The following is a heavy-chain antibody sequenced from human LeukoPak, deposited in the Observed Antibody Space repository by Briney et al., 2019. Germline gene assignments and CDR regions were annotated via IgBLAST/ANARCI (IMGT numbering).Heavy chain of an antibody. V-gene: IGHV3-30*04. CDR2: ISYDGSNK. CDR3: ARGGAYLSRRAFDI. Sequence: AGGSLRLSCAASGFTFSSYAMHWVRQAPGKGLEWVAVISYDGSNKYYADSVKGRFTISRDNSKNTLYLQMNSLRAEDTAVYYCARGGAYLSRRAFDIWGQGTMVTVSS. CDR1: GFTFSSYA. D-gene: IGHD1-26*01. J-gene: IGHJ3*02.